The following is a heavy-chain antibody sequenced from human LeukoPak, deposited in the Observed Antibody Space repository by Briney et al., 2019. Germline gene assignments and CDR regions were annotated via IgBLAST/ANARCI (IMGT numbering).Heavy chain of an antibody. V-gene: IGHV3-23*01. CDR2: ISGSGGRT. J-gene: IGHJ4*02. CDR3: AKARPGLDY. CDR1: GFTFSSYA. Sequence: GGSLRLSCAASGFTFSSYAMNWVRQAPGKGLGWVSGISGSGGRTYYADSVKGRVTISRDNSKSTLYLQMNSLRAEDTAVYYCAKARPGLDYWGQGTLVTVSS.